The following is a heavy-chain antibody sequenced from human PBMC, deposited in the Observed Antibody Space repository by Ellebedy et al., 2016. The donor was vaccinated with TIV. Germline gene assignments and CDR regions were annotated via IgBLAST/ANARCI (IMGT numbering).Heavy chain of an antibody. CDR1: GFTFSTYS. V-gene: IGHV3-48*04. Sequence: GESLKISXVASGFTFSTYSINWVRQAPGKGLEWISHISSSGSTIYSADSVKGRFSISRDNAKKSVYLQMNSPRAEDTAVYYCARDTVTTNYFDYWGQGTLVTVSS. D-gene: IGHD4-17*01. J-gene: IGHJ4*02. CDR3: ARDTVTTNYFDY. CDR2: ISSSGSTI.